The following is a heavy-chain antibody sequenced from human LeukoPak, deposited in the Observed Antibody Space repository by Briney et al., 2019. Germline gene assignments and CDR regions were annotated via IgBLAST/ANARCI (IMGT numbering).Heavy chain of an antibody. CDR2: MEEYGSYI. Sequence: GGSLRLSCAASGFTFNTYDMSWVRQAPGKGLEWVAIMEEYGSYIFYVDSVKGRFIISRDNARNSLYLQMNNLRAEDTAVYYCARPRGCGSARCNNFDSWGQGTLVTVSS. CDR3: ARPRGCGSARCNNFDS. J-gene: IGHJ4*02. CDR1: GFTFNTYD. D-gene: IGHD2-2*01. V-gene: IGHV3-7*01.